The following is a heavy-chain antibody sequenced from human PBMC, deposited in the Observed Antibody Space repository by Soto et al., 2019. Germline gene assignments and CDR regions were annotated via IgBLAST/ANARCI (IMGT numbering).Heavy chain of an antibody. J-gene: IGHJ4*02. CDR2: ISSSSSYI. D-gene: IGHD2-2*01. V-gene: IGHV3-21*01. CDR3: ARDILANCSSTSCLAGDY. Sequence: EVQLVESGGGLVKPGGSLRLSCAASGFTFSTYSMNWVRQAPGKGLEWVSSISSSSSYIYYADSVKGRFTISRDNAKNSLYLQMNSLRAEDTAVYYCARDILANCSSTSCLAGDYWGQGTLVTVSS. CDR1: GFTFSTYS.